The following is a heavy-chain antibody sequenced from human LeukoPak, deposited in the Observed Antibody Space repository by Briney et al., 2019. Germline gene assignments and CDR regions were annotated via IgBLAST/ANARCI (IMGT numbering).Heavy chain of an antibody. CDR2: ISSITSSYI. D-gene: IGHD6-19*01. J-gene: IGHJ6*03. V-gene: IGHV3-21*01. CDR1: GFTFITYS. Sequence: GGSLRLSCAASGFTFITYSMTWVRQAPGKGLEWVSSISSITSSYIHYADSVKGRFTISRDNVKNSLYLQMNSLRAEDTAVYYCARVLQQWLVGPYYYYYYMDVWGKGTTVTVSS. CDR3: ARVLQQWLVGPYYYYYYMDV.